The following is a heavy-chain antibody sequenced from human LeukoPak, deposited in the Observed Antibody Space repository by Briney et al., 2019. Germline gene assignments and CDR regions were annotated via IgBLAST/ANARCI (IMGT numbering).Heavy chain of an antibody. CDR1: GGSLSSGDYY. V-gene: IGHV4-30-4*01. J-gene: IGHJ5*02. CDR3: ARPYYYDSRIDP. CDR2: MYYSGST. Sequence: PSQTLSLTRTVSGGSLSSGDYYWSWIRRPPGKGLEWIAYMYYSGSTYYNPSLKSRVTMSADTSKNQLSLKLSSVTAADTAVYYCARPYYYDSRIDPWGQGILVTVSS. D-gene: IGHD3-22*01.